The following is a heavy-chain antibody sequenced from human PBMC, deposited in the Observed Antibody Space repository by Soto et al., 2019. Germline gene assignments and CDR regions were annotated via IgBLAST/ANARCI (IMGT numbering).Heavy chain of an antibody. Sequence: QVQLVESGGGLVKPGGSLRLSCAASGFTVSDYYMSWIRQAPGKGLEWVSYISSSSSYTNYADSVKGRFTISRDNAKNSLYLQMNSLRAEDTAVYYCASGPPIVVVPAAPGYWGQGTLVTVSS. J-gene: IGHJ4*02. D-gene: IGHD2-2*01. V-gene: IGHV3-11*06. CDR2: ISSSSSYT. CDR3: ASGPPIVVVPAAPGY. CDR1: GFTVSDYY.